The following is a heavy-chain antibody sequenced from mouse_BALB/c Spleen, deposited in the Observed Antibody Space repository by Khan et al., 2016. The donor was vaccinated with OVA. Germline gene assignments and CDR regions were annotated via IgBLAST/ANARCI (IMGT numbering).Heavy chain of an antibody. V-gene: IGHV9-4*02. Sequence: QVQLKQSGPELKKPGETVRTSCKASGYTFTTAGMQWVQKMPGKGLKWIGWINTHSGVPKYAEDFKGRFVFSLETSASTAYLQITNLKNEDTATYFCARGGAAYYRNDGGAMDYWGQGTSVTVSS. CDR2: INTHSGVP. D-gene: IGHD2-14*01. CDR3: ARGGAAYYRNDGGAMDY. J-gene: IGHJ4*01. CDR1: GYTFTTAG.